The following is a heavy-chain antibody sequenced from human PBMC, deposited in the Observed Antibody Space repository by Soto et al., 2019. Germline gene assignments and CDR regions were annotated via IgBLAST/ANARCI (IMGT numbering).Heavy chain of an antibody. Sequence: QVQLQESGPGLVKPSQTLSLTCTVSGGSISSGGYYWSWIRQHPGKGLEWIGYIYYSGSTYYNPSLKSPITISADTSKNQCSLKLSSVTAADTAVYYCARSSPVVTAPWGQGTLVTVSS. CDR2: IYYSGST. CDR3: ARSSPVVTAP. D-gene: IGHD2-21*02. J-gene: IGHJ5*02. CDR1: GGSISSGGYY. V-gene: IGHV4-31*01.